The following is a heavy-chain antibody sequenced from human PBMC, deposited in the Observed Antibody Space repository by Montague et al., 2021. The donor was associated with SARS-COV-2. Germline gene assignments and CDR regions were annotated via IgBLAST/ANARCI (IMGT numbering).Heavy chain of an antibody. D-gene: IGHD3-22*01. Sequence: SETLSLTCTVSGGSISSSSYYWGWIRQSPGKGLEWIGSIYYSGSTYYNPSLKCRVTISVDTSKNQFSLKLSSVTAADTAVYYCARFPTSYYYDSKAAPATPDAFDIWGQGTMVTVSS. CDR2: IYYSGST. CDR1: GGSISSSSYY. J-gene: IGHJ3*02. V-gene: IGHV4-39*01. CDR3: ARFPTSYYYDSKAAPATPDAFDI.